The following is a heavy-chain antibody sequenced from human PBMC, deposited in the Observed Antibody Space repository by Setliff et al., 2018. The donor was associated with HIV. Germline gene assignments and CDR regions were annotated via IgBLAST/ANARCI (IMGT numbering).Heavy chain of an antibody. CDR2: IDKSGDTI. J-gene: IGHJ6*03. V-gene: IGHV3-11*04. CDR3: GRVALWHPFHYYYLDV. Sequence: GGSPRLSCVASGFTFSDYYMAWIRQAPGRGLEWIAHIDKSGDTIYYADSVEGRFTISRDNAKSSLYLHVTTLRPADTAVYYCGRVALWHPFHYYYLDVWGRGTTVTVSS. CDR1: GFTFSDYY.